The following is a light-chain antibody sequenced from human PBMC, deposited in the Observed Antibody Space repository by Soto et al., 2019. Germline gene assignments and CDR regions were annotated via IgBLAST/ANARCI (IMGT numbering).Light chain of an antibody. V-gene: IGLV2-14*01. CDR2: DVT. CDR1: SSDVGGYNY. CDR3: SSYTSTVTVV. J-gene: IGLJ2*01. Sequence: QSALTQPVSVSGSPGQSITIFCTGTSSDVGGYNYVSWYQQNPGKAPKLMIYDVTHRPSGVSNRFSGSKSGNTASLTISGLQAEDEADYYCSSYTSTVTVVFGGGTKVTVL.